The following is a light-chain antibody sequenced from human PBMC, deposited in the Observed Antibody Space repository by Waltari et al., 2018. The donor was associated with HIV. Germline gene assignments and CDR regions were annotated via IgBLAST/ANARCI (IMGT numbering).Light chain of an antibody. J-gene: IGLJ1*01. CDR2: EVS. CDR1: SSDVGGYNY. CDR3: SSYTSSSPYV. Sequence: QSALTQPASVSGSPGQSIPISCTGTSSDVGGYNYVSWYQQHPGKAPKLMIYEVSKRPSGVSNRFSGSKSGNTASLTISGLQAEDEADYYCSSYTSSSPYVFGTGTKVTVL. V-gene: IGLV2-14*01.